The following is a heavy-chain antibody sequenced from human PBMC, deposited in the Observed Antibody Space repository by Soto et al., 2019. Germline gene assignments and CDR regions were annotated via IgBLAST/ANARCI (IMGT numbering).Heavy chain of an antibody. CDR3: ARVAAVAGATFDY. V-gene: IGHV1-69*02. D-gene: IGHD6-19*01. J-gene: IGHJ4*02. CDR1: GGTFSSYT. Sequence: QVQLVQSGAEVKKPGSSVKVSCKASGGTFSSYTISWVRQAPGQGLEWMGRSIPILGIANYAQKFQGRVTITADKSTSTAYMELSSLRSEDTAVYYCARVAAVAGATFDYWGQGTLVTVSS. CDR2: SIPILGIA.